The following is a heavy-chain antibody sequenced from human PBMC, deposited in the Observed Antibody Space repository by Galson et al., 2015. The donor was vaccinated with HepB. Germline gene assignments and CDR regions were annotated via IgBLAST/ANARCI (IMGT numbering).Heavy chain of an antibody. CDR3: AKDLRDCSGGSCYVYYGLDV. J-gene: IGHJ6*02. D-gene: IGHD2-15*01. CDR2: ISGSGGST. Sequence: SLRLSCAASGFTFSSYAMSWVRQAPGKGLEWVSAISGSGGSTYYADSVKGRFTISRDNSKNTLYLQMNSLRAEDTAVYYCAKDLRDCSGGSCYVYYGLDVWGQGTTVTVSS. CDR1: GFTFSSYA. V-gene: IGHV3-23*01.